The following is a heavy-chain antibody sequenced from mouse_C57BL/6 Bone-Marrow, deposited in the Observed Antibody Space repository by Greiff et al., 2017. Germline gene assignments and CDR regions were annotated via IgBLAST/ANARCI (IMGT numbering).Heavy chain of an antibody. J-gene: IGHJ2*01. Sequence: VQLQQSGAELARPGASVKLSCKASGYTFTSYGISWVKQRTGQGLEWIGELYPRSGNTYYNAKFKGKATLTADKSSSTAYMELRSLTSEDAAVYVCARDSYYGSNYRFDYWGQGTTLTVSA. CDR2: LYPRSGNT. V-gene: IGHV1-81*01. CDR1: GYTFTSYG. D-gene: IGHD1-1*01. CDR3: ARDSYYGSNYRFDY.